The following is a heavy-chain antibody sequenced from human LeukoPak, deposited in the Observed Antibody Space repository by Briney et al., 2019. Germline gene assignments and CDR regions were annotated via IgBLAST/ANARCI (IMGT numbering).Heavy chain of an antibody. CDR2: ISFTGGST. J-gene: IGHJ4*02. V-gene: IGHV3-23*01. CDR3: ARRAYNYGVLYYFDY. Sequence: PGGSLRPSCAASGFTFSSCAMSWVRQAPGKGLEWVSAISFTGGSTYYADSVKGRFTISRDNSKNTLYLQMNSLRAEDTAVYYCARRAYNYGVLYYFDYWGQGTLVTVSS. CDR1: GFTFSSCA. D-gene: IGHD5-18*01.